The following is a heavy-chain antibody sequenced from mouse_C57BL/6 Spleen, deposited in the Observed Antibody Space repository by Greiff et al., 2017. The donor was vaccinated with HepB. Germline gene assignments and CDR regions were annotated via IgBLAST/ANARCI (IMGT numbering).Heavy chain of an antibody. V-gene: IGHV1-82*01. CDR2: IYPGDGDT. J-gene: IGHJ2*01. CDR1: GYAFSSSW. Sequence: VKLMESGPELVKPGASVKISCTASGYAFSSSWMNWVKQRPGKGLEWIGRIYPGDGDTNYNGKFKGKATLTADKSSSTAYMQLSSLTSEDSAVYFCARSGRLDYWGQGTTLTVSS. CDR3: ARSGRLDY. D-gene: IGHD3-1*01.